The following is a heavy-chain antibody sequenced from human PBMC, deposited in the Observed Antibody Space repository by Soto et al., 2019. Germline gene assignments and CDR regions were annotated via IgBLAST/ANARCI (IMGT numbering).Heavy chain of an antibody. D-gene: IGHD3-10*01. CDR2: IVVASGNT. J-gene: IGHJ3*02. V-gene: IGHV1-58*01. Sequence: SVKVSCKTSGFTFTSSGVQWVRQARGQRLEWIGWIVVASGNTNYAQKFQERVTITRDMSTSTAYMELSSLRSEDTAVYYCAASKGDAADGFDIRGQGTMVTVSS. CDR3: AASKGDAADGFDI. CDR1: GFTFTSSG.